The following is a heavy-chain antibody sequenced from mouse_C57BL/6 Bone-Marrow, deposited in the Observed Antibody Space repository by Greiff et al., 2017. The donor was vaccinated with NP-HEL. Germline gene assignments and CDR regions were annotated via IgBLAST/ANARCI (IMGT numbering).Heavy chain of an antibody. D-gene: IGHD2-3*01. CDR3: ARRGGYYNYAMDY. Sequence: DVKLVESGEGLVKPGGSLKLSCAASGFTFSSYGMSWVRQTPDKRLEWVATISSGGSYTYYPDSVKGRFTISRDNAKNTLYLQMSSLKSEDTAMDYCARRGGYYNYAMDYWGQGTSVTVSS. J-gene: IGHJ4*01. V-gene: IGHV5-6*03. CDR1: GFTFSSYG. CDR2: ISSGGSYT.